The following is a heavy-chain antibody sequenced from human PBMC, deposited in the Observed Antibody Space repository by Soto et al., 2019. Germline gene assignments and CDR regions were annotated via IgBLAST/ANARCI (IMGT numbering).Heavy chain of an antibody. CDR2: IYYSGTT. V-gene: IGHV4-59*01. CDR3: LTGGYVLFDS. CDR1: GGSINSNY. Sequence: QVQLQESGPGLVKPSETLSLTCTVSGGSINSNYWSWIRQPPGKGLEWIGYIYYSGTTNYNPSLTARVTISVDTSKNQLPLKLSSLTAADTAVDYCLTGGYVLFDSWGQGTLVTVSS. J-gene: IGHJ4*02. D-gene: IGHD3-10*02.